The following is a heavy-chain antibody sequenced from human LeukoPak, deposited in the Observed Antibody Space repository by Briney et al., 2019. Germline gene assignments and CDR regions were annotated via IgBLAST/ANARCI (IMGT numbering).Heavy chain of an antibody. V-gene: IGHV3-66*01. CDR2: IYSGGST. J-gene: IGHJ5*02. CDR1: GFTVSSNY. CDR3: AVSPYSSSWSTNWFDP. Sequence: GGSLRLSCAASGFTVSSNYMSWVRQAPGKGLEWVSVIYSGGSTYYADSVKGRFTISRDNSKNTLYLQMSSLRAEDTAVYYCAVSPYSSSWSTNWFDPWGQGTLVTVSS. D-gene: IGHD6-13*01.